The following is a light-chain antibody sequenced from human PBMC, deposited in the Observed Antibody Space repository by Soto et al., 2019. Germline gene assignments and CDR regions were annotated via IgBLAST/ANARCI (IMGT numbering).Light chain of an antibody. CDR1: QAVSSIL. J-gene: IGKJ4*01. Sequence: EVVLTQSPGTLSLSPGARATLSCRASQAVSSILLAWYQQKPGQAPRLLIYGASSRVTGIPDRFSGSGSGTDFALTVSRLEPEDFAVYYCQQHGTSPIFGGGTKVEIK. V-gene: IGKV3-20*01. CDR2: GAS. CDR3: QQHGTSPI.